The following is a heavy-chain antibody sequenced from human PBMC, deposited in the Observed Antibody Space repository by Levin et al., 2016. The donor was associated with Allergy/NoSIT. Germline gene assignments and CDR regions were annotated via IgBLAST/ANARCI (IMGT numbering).Heavy chain of an antibody. Sequence: SETLSLTCTVSGGSISSYYWSWIRQPPGKGLEWIGYIYYSGSTNYNPSLKSRVTISVDTSKNQFSLKLSSVTAADTAVYYCARDEGQTSGSYYYGMDVWGQGTTVTVSS. V-gene: IGHV4-59*01. CDR2: IYYSGST. D-gene: IGHD1-26*01. CDR1: GGSISSYY. J-gene: IGHJ6*02. CDR3: ARDEGQTSGSYYYGMDV.